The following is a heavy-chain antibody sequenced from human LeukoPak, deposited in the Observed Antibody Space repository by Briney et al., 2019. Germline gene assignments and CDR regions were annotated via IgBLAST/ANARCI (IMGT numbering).Heavy chain of an antibody. Sequence: GGSLRLSCAASGFTVSSNYMSWVRQAPGKGLEWVSVIYGGGSTYYADSVKGRFTISRDNSKNTLYLQMNSLRAEDTAVYYCARDEPYYYGSGKFDPWGQGTLVTVSS. CDR3: ARDEPYYYGSGKFDP. V-gene: IGHV3-66*01. CDR2: IYGGGST. CDR1: GFTVSSNY. J-gene: IGHJ5*02. D-gene: IGHD3-10*01.